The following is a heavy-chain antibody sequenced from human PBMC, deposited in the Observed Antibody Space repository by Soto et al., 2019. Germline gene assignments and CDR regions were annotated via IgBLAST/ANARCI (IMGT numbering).Heavy chain of an antibody. V-gene: IGHV3-23*01. Sequence: EVQLLESGGGLVQPGGSLRLSCAASGITFSSYAMSWVRQAPGKGLEWVSAISGSGDSTYYADSVKGRFTISRDNSKNTLYLQMNSLRAEDTAVYYCNYDRSGYYYFDYWGQGTLVTVSS. CDR2: ISGSGDST. CDR1: GITFSSYA. D-gene: IGHD3-22*01. J-gene: IGHJ4*02. CDR3: NYDRSGYYYFDY.